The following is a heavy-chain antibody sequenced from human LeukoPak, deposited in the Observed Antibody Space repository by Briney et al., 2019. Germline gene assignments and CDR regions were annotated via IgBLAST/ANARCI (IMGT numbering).Heavy chain of an antibody. CDR1: GFTFSSYG. J-gene: IGHJ4*02. V-gene: IGHV3-30*18. D-gene: IGHD4-17*01. CDR3: AKEEDHGDYTDY. Sequence: GGSLRLSCAASGFTFSSYGMHWVRQAPGKGLEWVAVISYDGSNKYYADSVKGRFTISRDNSKNTLYLQMNSLRAEDTAVYYCAKEEDHGDYTDYWGQGTLVTVSS. CDR2: ISYDGSNK.